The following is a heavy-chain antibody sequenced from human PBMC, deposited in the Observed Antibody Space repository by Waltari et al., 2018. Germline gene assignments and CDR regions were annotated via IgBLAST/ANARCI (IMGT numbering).Heavy chain of an antibody. V-gene: IGHV4-39*02. CDR2: IYYSGST. CDR1: GGSISSSSYY. Sequence: QLQLQESGPGLVKPSETLSLTCTVSGGSISSSSYYWGWIRQPPGKGLEWIGSIYYSGSTYYNPSLKSRVTISVDTSKNQFSLKLSTVTAADTAVYYCARESRYPGFCFDYWGQGTLVTVSS. CDR3: ARESRYPGFCFDY. J-gene: IGHJ4*02. D-gene: IGHD2-15*01.